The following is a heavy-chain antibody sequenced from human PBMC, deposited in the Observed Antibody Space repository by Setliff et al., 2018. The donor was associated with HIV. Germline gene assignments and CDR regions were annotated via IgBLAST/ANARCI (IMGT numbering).Heavy chain of an antibody. CDR2: IIPILGIA. V-gene: IGHV1-69*10. CDR3: YYMDV. Sequence: VASVKVSCKASGGTFSSYAISWVRQAPGQGLEWMGGIIPILGIANYAQNSLYLQMNSLRAEDTAVYYCARDRVAAAGEAYYYYYMDVWGKGTTVTVSS. CDR1: GGTFSSYA. J-gene: IGHJ6*03. D-gene: IGHD6-13*01.